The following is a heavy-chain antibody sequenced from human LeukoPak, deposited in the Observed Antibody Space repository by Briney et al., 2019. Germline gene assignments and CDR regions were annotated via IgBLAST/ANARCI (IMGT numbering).Heavy chain of an antibody. CDR1: GFTFSGSA. J-gene: IGHJ4*02. D-gene: IGHD5-12*01. CDR3: TRPSRGYDDFDY. V-gene: IGHV3-73*01. Sequence: QPGGSLRLSCAASGFTFSGSAMHWVRQASGKGLEWVGRIRSKANSYATAYAASVKGRFTISRDDSKNTAYPQMNSLKTEDTAVYYCTRPSRGYDDFDYWGQGTLVTVSS. CDR2: IRSKANSYAT.